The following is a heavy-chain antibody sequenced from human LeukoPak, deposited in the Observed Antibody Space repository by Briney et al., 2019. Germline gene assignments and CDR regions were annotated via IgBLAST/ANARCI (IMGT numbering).Heavy chain of an antibody. V-gene: IGHV3-48*03. CDR2: ISSGGGTI. Sequence: GGSLRLSCAASGFTFSDYEMNWVRQAPGKGLEWVSYISSGGGTIYYADSVKGRFTISRDNAKKSVYLQMNSLRAEDTAVYYCARVRLYMDVWGKGTTVTVYS. J-gene: IGHJ6*03. CDR1: GFTFSDYE. CDR3: ARVRLYMDV.